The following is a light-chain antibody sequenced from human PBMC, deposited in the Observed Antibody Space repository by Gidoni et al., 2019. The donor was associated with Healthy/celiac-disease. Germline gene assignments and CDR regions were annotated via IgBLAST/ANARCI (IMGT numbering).Light chain of an antibody. CDR2: EVS. J-gene: IGLJ3*02. V-gene: IGLV2-8*01. CDR3: SSYAGSNWV. CDR1: SSDVGGYNY. Sequence: QSALTQPPSASGSPGQSVTISFTGTSSDVGGYNYVSWYQQHPGKAPKLMIYEVSKRPSGVPDRFSGSKSGNTASLTVSGLQAEDEADYYCSSYAGSNWVFGGGTKLTVL.